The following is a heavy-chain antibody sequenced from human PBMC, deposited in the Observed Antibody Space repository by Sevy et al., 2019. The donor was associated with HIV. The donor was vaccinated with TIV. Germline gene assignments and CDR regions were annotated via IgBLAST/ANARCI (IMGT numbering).Heavy chain of an antibody. J-gene: IGHJ6*02. Sequence: SETLSLTCTVSGGSISSGGYYWSWIRQHPGKGLEWIGYIYYSGSTYYNPSLKRRVTISVDTSKNQFSLKLSSVTAADTAVYYCARAGGYSYGSSYYGMDVWGQGTTVTVSS. V-gene: IGHV4-31*03. CDR2: IYYSGST. D-gene: IGHD5-18*01. CDR3: ARAGGYSYGSSYYGMDV. CDR1: GGSISSGGYY.